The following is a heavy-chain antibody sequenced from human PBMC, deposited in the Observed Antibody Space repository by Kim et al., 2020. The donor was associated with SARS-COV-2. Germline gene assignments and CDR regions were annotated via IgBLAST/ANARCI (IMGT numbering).Heavy chain of an antibody. D-gene: IGHD3-10*01. CDR3: ARVGTYYYGSGSYYRYWFDP. CDR2: IYYSGST. CDR1: GGSISSYY. J-gene: IGHJ5*02. Sequence: SETLSLTCTVSGGSISSYYWSWIRQPPGKGLEWIGYIYYSGSTNYNPSLKSRVTISVDTSKNQFSLKLSSVTAADTAVYYCARVGTYYYGSGSYYRYWFDPWGQGTLVTVSS. V-gene: IGHV4-59*01.